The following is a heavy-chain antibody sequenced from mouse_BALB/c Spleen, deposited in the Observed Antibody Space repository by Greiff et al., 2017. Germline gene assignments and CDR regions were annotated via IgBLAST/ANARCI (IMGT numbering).Heavy chain of an antibody. CDR1: GFSLTSYG. V-gene: IGHV2-6-2*01. D-gene: IGHD2-1*01. CDR3: ARGGYYGNYAWFAY. J-gene: IGHJ3*01. Sequence: QVQLKESGPDLVAPSQSLSITCTVSGFSLTSYGVHWVRQPPGKGLEWLVVIWSDGSTTYNSALKSRLSISKDNSKSQVFLKMNSYQTDDTAMYYCARGGYYGNYAWFAYWGQGTLVTVSA. CDR2: IWSDGST.